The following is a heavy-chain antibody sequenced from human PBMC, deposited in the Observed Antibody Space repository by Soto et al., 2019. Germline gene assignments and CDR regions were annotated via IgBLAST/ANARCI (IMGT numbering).Heavy chain of an antibody. CDR2: IIPIFGTA. V-gene: IGHV1-69*12. CDR1: GGTFSSYA. J-gene: IGHJ3*01. D-gene: IGHD3-22*01. CDR3: ARDIGSYYDSSGTSAFDL. Sequence: QVQLVQSGAEVKKPGSSVKVSCKASGGTFSSYAISWVRQAPGQGLEWMGGIIPIFGTANYAQKFQGRVTITADXXTXTXFMELSSLRSEHTAVYYCARDIGSYYDSSGTSAFDLWGQGTMVIVSS.